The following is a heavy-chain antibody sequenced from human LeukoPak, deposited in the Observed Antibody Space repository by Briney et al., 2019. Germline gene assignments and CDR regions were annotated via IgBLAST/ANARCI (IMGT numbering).Heavy chain of an antibody. CDR3: ARGARMRVRKNWFDP. J-gene: IGHJ5*02. CDR1: GGSFSGYY. V-gene: IGHV4-34*01. D-gene: IGHD3-10*01. Sequence: PSETLSLTCAVYGGSFSGYYWSWIRQPPGKGLEWIGEINHSGSTNYNPSLKSRVTISVDTSKNQFSLKLSSVTAADTAVYYCARGARMRVRKNWFDPWAREPWSPSPQ. CDR2: INHSGST.